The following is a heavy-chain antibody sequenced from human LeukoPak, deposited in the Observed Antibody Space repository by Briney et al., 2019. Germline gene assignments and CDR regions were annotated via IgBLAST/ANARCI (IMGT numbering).Heavy chain of an antibody. CDR2: ISGDSGGT. V-gene: IGHV3-23*01. D-gene: IGHD1-1*01. CDR3: AKDGGPTVFYYFDS. Sequence: GGSLRLSCAPSGFTFSNSAMSWVRPAPGKGLEWVSGISGDSGGTNYADSVKGRFTISRDNSKNTLYLQMNSLRAEDTAAYYCAKDGGPTVFYYFDSWGQGTLVTVSS. CDR1: GFTFSNSA. J-gene: IGHJ4*02.